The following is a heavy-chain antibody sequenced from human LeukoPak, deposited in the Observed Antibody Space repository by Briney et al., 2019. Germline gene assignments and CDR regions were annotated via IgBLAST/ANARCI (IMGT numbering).Heavy chain of an antibody. V-gene: IGHV1-69*05. CDR2: IIPIFGTA. J-gene: IGHJ6*03. CDR1: GGTFSSYA. Sequence: SVKVSCKASGGTFSSYAISWVRQAPGQGLEWMGGIIPIFGTANYAQKFQGRVTITTDESTSTAYMELCSLRSEDTAVYYCARALSVDTAMVNRIYYYYYYMDVWGKGTTVTVSS. CDR3: ARALSVDTAMVNRIYYYYYYMDV. D-gene: IGHD5-18*01.